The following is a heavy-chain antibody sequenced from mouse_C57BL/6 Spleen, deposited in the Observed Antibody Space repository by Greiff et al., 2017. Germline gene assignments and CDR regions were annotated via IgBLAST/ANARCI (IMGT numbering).Heavy chain of an antibody. D-gene: IGHD2-4*01. CDR3: TSAGDYLYYAMDY. CDR1: GYTFTDYE. V-gene: IGHV1-15*01. Sequence: VQLQQSGAELVRPGASVTLSCKASGYTFTDYEMHWVKQTPVHGLEWIGAIDPETGGTAYNQKFKGKAILTADKSSSTAYMELRSLTSEDSAVYYCTSAGDYLYYAMDYWGQGTSVTVSS. J-gene: IGHJ4*01. CDR2: IDPETGGT.